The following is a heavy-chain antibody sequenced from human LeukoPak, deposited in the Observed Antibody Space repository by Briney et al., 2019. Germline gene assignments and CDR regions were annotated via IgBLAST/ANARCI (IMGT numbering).Heavy chain of an antibody. CDR3: ARSIVGATWAYYGMDV. CDR2: IYYSGST. V-gene: IGHV4-59*08. D-gene: IGHD1-26*01. J-gene: IGHJ6*02. CDR1: GGSISSYY. Sequence: SETLSLTCTVSGGSISSYYWSWIWQPPGKGLEWIGYIYYSGSTNYNPSLKSRVTISVDTSKNQFSLKLSSVTAADTAVYYCARSIVGATWAYYGMDVWGQGTTVTVSS.